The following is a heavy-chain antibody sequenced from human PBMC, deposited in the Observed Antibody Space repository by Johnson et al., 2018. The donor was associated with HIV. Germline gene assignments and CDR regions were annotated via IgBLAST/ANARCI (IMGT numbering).Heavy chain of an antibody. CDR3: AKDFTDGAFDI. CDR1: EFTFSSYG. CDR2: IRFDGNNK. V-gene: IGHV3-30*02. J-gene: IGHJ3*02. Sequence: QMLLVESGGGVVQPGGSLRLSCAASEFTFSSYGMHWVRQAPGKGLEWVTFIRFDGNNKYYADSVEGRFTISRDNSKNTLHLQMNSLRVGDTAVYYCAKDFTDGAFDIWGRGTMVTVSS. D-gene: IGHD5-24*01.